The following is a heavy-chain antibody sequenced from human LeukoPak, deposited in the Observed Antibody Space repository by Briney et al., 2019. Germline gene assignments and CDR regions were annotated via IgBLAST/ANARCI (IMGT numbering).Heavy chain of an antibody. V-gene: IGHV3-9*01. CDR1: GFTFDDYA. J-gene: IGHJ4*02. Sequence: GGSLRLSCAASGFTFDDYAMHWVRQAPGKGLEWVSGISWNNGSIGYADSVKGRFTISRDNAKNSLYLQMNSLRAEDTALYYCAKDTDPYSSGWSFDYWGQGTLVTVSS. CDR2: ISWNNGSI. D-gene: IGHD6-19*01. CDR3: AKDTDPYSSGWSFDY.